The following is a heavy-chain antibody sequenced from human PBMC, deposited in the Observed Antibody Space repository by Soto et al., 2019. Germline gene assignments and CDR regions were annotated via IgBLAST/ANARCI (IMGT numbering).Heavy chain of an antibody. V-gene: IGHV4-59*08. D-gene: IGHD3-10*01. Sequence: SETLSLTCTVSGGSISSYYWSWIRQPPGKGLEWIGYIYYSGSTNYNPSLKSRVTISVDTSKNQISLKLSSVTAADTAVYYCARRRPYYYGSGNLYYFDYWGQGTLVTVSS. CDR1: GGSISSYY. CDR3: ARRRPYYYGSGNLYYFDY. J-gene: IGHJ4*02. CDR2: IYYSGST.